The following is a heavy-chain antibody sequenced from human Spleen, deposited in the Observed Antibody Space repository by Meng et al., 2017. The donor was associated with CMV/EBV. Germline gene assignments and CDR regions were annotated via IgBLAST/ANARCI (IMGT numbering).Heavy chain of an antibody. CDR2: IGTAGDT. CDR3: AKDLLGYCSSTSCYYYYGMDV. V-gene: IGHV3-13*01. J-gene: IGHJ6*02. Sequence: GESLKISCAASGFTFSSNDMHWVRQTTGKGLEWVSAIGTAGDTYYPGSVKGRFTISRENAKNTLYLQMNSLRAEDTAVYYCAKDLLGYCSSTSCYYYYGMDVWGQGTTVTVSS. CDR1: GFTFSSND. D-gene: IGHD2-2*01.